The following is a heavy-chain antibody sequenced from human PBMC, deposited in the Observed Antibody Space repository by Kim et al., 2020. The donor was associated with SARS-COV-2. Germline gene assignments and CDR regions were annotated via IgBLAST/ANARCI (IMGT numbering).Heavy chain of an antibody. CDR3: ARVVSYYYGMDV. J-gene: IGHJ6*02. V-gene: IGHV3-33*01. CDR2: K. Sequence: KYYAASVKGRFPIHRDNSKNTLYLQMNSLGAEDTAVYYCARVVSYYYGMDVWGQGTTVTVSS.